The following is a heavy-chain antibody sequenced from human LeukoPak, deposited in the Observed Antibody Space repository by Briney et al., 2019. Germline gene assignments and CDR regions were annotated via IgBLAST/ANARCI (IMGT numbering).Heavy chain of an antibody. J-gene: IGHJ6*03. CDR3: ARGSTGEYYYYYYMDV. Sequence: GRSLRLSCAASGSTFNSYAMHWVRQAPGKGLEWVAVIWYDGSNKYYPDSVKGRFTVSRDDSKNTLYLQMNSLRAEDTAVYYCARGSTGEYYYYYYMDVWGKGTTVTVSS. V-gene: IGHV3-33*01. CDR2: IWYDGSNK. CDR1: GSTFNSYA. D-gene: IGHD7-27*01.